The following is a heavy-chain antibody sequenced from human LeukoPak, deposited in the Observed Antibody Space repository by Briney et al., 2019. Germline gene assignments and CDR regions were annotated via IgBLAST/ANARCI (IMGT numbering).Heavy chain of an antibody. J-gene: IGHJ3*02. D-gene: IGHD3-22*01. V-gene: IGHV1-2*02. CDR1: GYTFTGYY. CDR3: ARGAVSSGYRDAFDI. CDR2: INPNSGGT. Sequence: GASVKVSCKASGYTFTGYYMHWVRQAPGQGLEWMGWINPNSGGTNYAQKFQGRVIMTRDTSISTAYMELSRLRSDDTAVYYCARGAVSSGYRDAFDIWGQGTMVTVSS.